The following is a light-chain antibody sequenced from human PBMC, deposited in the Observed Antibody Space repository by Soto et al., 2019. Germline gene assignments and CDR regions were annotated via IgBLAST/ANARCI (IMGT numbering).Light chain of an antibody. CDR3: QQSYSTTRT. CDR2: AAS. J-gene: IGKJ1*01. V-gene: IGKV1-39*01. CDR1: QSISSY. Sequence: DIQMTQAPSTLSASVGDRVTITCRATQSISSYLNWYQQKPGKAPKXLIYAASSLQSGVPSRFSGSGSGTDFTLTITSLHPEDVATDYCQQSYSTTRTFGQGTQVDIK.